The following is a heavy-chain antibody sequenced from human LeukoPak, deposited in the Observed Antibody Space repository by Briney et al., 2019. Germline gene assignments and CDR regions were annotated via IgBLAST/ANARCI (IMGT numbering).Heavy chain of an antibody. Sequence: GASVKVSCKASGGTFSSYTISWVRQAPGQGLEWMGRIIPILGIANYAQKFQGRVTITADKSTSTAYMELSSLRSEDTAVYYCARDPTMVRGVIIYNWFDPWGQGTLVTVSS. CDR2: IIPILGIA. CDR1: GGTFSSYT. D-gene: IGHD3-10*01. CDR3: ARDPTMVRGVIIYNWFDP. J-gene: IGHJ5*02. V-gene: IGHV1-69*04.